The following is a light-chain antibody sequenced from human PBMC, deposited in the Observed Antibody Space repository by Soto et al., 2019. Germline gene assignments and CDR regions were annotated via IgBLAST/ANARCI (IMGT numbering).Light chain of an antibody. CDR2: GAS. V-gene: IGKV3-20*01. CDR3: QQFGSASWT. Sequence: ESVLKQSPGTLSLSPGEKATLSCRASQSVSSSYLAWYQQKPGQAPRLLIYGASSRATGIPDRFSGSGSGTQFTLPVSRVEPEDFAGYYCQQFGSASWTFGQGTKVEIK. J-gene: IGKJ1*01. CDR1: QSVSSSY.